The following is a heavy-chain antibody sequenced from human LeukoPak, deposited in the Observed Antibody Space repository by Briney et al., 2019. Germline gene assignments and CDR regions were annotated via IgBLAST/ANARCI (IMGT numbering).Heavy chain of an antibody. CDR3: ARSSSSSEIDP. J-gene: IGHJ5*02. V-gene: IGHV3-13*01. CDR2: IALAGDT. CDR1: GFTLSHYD. Sequence: PGGSLRLSCAASGFTLSHYDMHWVRQAAGKGLEWVSAIALAGDTYYAGSVEGRFTISRENAKNSLYLQMNSLSADDTAVYYCARSSSSSEIDPWGQGTLVTVSS. D-gene: IGHD6-19*01.